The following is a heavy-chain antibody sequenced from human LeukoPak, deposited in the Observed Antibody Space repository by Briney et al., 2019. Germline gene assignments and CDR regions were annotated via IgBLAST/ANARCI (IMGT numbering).Heavy chain of an antibody. D-gene: IGHD6-13*01. Sequence: GGSLRLSCAASGFTFSSYEMNWVRRAPGKGLEWVSYISSSGSTIYYADSVKGRFTISRDNAKNSLYLQMNSLRAEDTAVYYCAGGIEDWFDPWGQGTLVTVSS. V-gene: IGHV3-48*03. CDR1: GFTFSSYE. J-gene: IGHJ5*02. CDR3: AGGIEDWFDP. CDR2: ISSSGSTI.